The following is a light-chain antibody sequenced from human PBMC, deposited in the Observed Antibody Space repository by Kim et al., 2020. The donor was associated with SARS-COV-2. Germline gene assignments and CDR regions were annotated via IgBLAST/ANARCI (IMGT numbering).Light chain of an antibody. Sequence: MSLSHGERATLSCRASQTVTSNYLAWYQQKPGQAPRLLIYGASSRATGIPDRFSGSGSGTDFTLTISRLEPEDVAVYYCQQYGRTFGQGTKVDIK. CDR1: QTVTSNY. J-gene: IGKJ1*01. CDR3: QQYGRT. V-gene: IGKV3-20*01. CDR2: GAS.